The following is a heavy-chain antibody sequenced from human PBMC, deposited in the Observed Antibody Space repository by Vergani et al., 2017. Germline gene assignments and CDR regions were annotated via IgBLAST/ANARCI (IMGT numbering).Heavy chain of an antibody. CDR2: ISAYNGNT. CDR3: ARDSLRLGVYCISTSCRNWFDP. V-gene: IGHV1-18*01. D-gene: IGHD2-2*01. Sequence: QVQLVQSGAEVKKPGASVKVSCKASGYTFTSYGISWVRQAPGQGLEWMGWISAYNGNTNYAQKLQGRVTMTTDTSTSTAYMELRSLRSDDTAVYYCARDSLRLGVYCISTSCRNWFDPWGQGTLVTVSS. CDR1: GYTFTSYG. J-gene: IGHJ5*02.